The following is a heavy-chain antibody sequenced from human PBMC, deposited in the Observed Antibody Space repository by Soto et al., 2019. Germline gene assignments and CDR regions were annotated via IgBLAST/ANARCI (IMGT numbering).Heavy chain of an antibody. CDR3: ARGGRRYPGMDV. CDR2: IYYSGST. V-gene: IGHV4-31*03. CDR1: GGSISSGGYY. D-gene: IGHD2-2*02. Sequence: QVQLQESGPGLVKPSQTLSLTCTVSGGSISSGGYYWSWIRQHPGKGLEWIGYIYYSGSTYYNPSLKSRVTISVDTSKYQFSLKLSSLTAAETAVYYCARGGRRYPGMDVWGQGTTVTVSS. J-gene: IGHJ6*02.